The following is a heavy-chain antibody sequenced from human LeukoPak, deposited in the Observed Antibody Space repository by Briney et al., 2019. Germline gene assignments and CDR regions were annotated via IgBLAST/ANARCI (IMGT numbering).Heavy chain of an antibody. J-gene: IGHJ4*02. V-gene: IGHV3-30*18. CDR1: GFTFSSYG. D-gene: IGHD2-2*01. CDR2: ISYDERNK. CDR3: AKDALGYCSSANCYDDFDY. Sequence: GGSLRLSCAASGFTFSSYGMHWVRQAPGKGLEWVAVISYDERNKSYADSVKGRFTISRDNSKNTLYLQMNSLRAEDTAMYCCAKDALGYCSSANCYDDFDYWGQGTLVTASS.